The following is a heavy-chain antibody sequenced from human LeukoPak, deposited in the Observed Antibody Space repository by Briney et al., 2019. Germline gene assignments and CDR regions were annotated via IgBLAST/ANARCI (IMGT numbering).Heavy chain of an antibody. Sequence: GGSLRLSCAASGFTFSSYSMNWVRQAPGKGLEWVAVISYDGSNKYYADSVKGRFTISRDNSKNTLYLHMNSLRAVATAVYYCAKDRTYSIDYWGQGTLVTASS. CDR2: ISYDGSNK. J-gene: IGHJ4*02. CDR1: GFTFSSYS. V-gene: IGHV3-30*18. D-gene: IGHD1-26*01. CDR3: AKDRTYSIDY.